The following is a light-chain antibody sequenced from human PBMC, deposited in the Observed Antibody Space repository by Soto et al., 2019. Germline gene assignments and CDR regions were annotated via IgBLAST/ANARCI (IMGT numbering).Light chain of an antibody. J-gene: IGKJ1*01. Sequence: EIVLTQSPGTLSLSPGERATLSCRASQTVSSSYLAWYQQKPGQAPSLLIYGASSRATGIPDRFSGSGSGTDFTLTISRLEPEDFTVYYCHHYETFGQGTKVDIK. CDR1: QTVSSSY. V-gene: IGKV3-20*01. CDR3: HHYET. CDR2: GAS.